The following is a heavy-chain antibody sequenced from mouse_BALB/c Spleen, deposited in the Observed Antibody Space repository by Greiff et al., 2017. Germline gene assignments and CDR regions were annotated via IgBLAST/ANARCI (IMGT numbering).Heavy chain of an antibody. CDR3: LYYDYDVPFAY. V-gene: IGHV2-2*02. Sequence: QVQLKQSGPGLVQPSQSLSITCTVSGFSLTSYGVHWVRQSPGKGLEWLGVIWSGGSTDYNAAFISRLSISKDNSKSQVFFKMNSLQANDTAIYYCLYYDYDVPFAYWGQGTLVTVSA. CDR2: IWSGGST. J-gene: IGHJ3*01. D-gene: IGHD2-4*01. CDR1: GFSLTSYG.